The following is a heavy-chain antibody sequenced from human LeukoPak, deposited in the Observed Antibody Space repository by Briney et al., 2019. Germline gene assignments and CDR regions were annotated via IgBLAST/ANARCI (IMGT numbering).Heavy chain of an antibody. D-gene: IGHD1-26*01. CDR1: GGSISGHY. V-gene: IGHV4-59*11. J-gene: IGHJ5*02. Sequence: SETLSLTCVVSGGSISGHYWSWIRQPPGEGLEWIGYISDSGSTTYNPSLESRVTILVDTSKNRFSLKLRSVTAADTAVYFCGRGGHYFDPWGQGTLVIVSS. CDR3: GRGGHYFDP. CDR2: ISDSGST.